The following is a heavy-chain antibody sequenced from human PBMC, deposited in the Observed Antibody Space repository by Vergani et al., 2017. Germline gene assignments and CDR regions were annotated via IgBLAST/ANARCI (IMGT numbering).Heavy chain of an antibody. D-gene: IGHD5-18*01. V-gene: IGHV4-61*08. CDR3: VGDYTAGASGYYYGMDV. CDR2: IYYSGST. J-gene: IGHJ6*02. Sequence: QVQLQESGPGLVKPSQTLSLTCTVPGGSISSGDYYWSWIRQPPGKGLEWIWYIYYSGSTNYNPSLKSRVTISVDTAKNQFSLKLSSVTAADTAVYYCVGDYTAGASGYYYGMDVWGQGTTVTVSS. CDR1: GGSISSGDYY.